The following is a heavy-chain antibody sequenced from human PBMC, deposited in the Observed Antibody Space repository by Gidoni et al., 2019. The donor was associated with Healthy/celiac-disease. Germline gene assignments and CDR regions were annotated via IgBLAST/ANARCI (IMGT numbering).Heavy chain of an antibody. CDR3: ARGRGYSYGGWFDP. CDR2: IIPIFGTA. V-gene: IGHV1-69*18. D-gene: IGHD5-18*01. J-gene: IGHJ5*02. CDR1: GGTFSSYA. Sequence: QVQLVQSGAEVKKPGSSVKVSCKASGGTFSSYAISWVRQAPGQGLEWMGRIIPIFGTANYAQKFQGRVTITADESTSKAYMELSRLRSEDTAVYYCARGRGYSYGGWFDPWGQGTLVTVSS.